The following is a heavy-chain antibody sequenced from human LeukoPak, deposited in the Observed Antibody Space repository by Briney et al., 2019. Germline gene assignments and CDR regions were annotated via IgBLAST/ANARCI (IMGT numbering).Heavy chain of an antibody. CDR1: GGSISSGSYY. CDR2: IYTSGST. Sequence: KTSETLSLTCSVSGGSISSGSYYWSWIRQPAGKGLEWIGRIYTSGSTNYNPSLKSRVTISVDTSKNQFSLKLSSVTAADTAVYYCAREIRRKAFDIWGQGTMVTVSS. V-gene: IGHV4-61*02. J-gene: IGHJ3*02. CDR3: AREIRRKAFDI. D-gene: IGHD1-14*01.